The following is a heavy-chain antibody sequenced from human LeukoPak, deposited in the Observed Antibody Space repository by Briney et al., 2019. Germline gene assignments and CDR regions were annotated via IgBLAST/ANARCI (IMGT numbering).Heavy chain of an antibody. Sequence: GRSLRLSCAASGFTFSRHGMHWVRQAPGKGLEWVAVLWYDGSNKNYADSVKGRFTISRDNSKNTLYLQMNSLRAEDTAVYYCTTFDYWGQGTLVTVSS. CDR1: GFTFSRHG. CDR3: TTFDY. J-gene: IGHJ4*02. CDR2: LWYDGSNK. V-gene: IGHV3-33*01.